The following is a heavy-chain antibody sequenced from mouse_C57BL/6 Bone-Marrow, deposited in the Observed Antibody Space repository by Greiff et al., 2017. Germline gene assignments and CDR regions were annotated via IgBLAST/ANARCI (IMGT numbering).Heavy chain of an antibody. CDR3: AKHASYYGYDNWYFDV. CDR2: IWGGGST. D-gene: IGHD2-9*01. Sequence: VKVEESGPGLVAPSQSLSITCTVSGFSLTSYGVDWVRQPPGKGLEWLGVIWGGGSTNYNSALMSRLSISKDNSKSQVFLKMNSLQTDDTAMYYGAKHASYYGYDNWYFDVWGTGTTVTVSS. V-gene: IGHV2-9*01. J-gene: IGHJ1*03. CDR1: GFSLTSYG.